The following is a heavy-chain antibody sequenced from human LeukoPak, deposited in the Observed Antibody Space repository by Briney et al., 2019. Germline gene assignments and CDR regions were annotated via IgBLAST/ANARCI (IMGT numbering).Heavy chain of an antibody. D-gene: IGHD5-12*01. CDR3: AKTRDSNGYETFDY. Sequence: PGGSLRLSCAASGFTFSNYAMSWVRQAPGKGLEWVSIISGSDSNTYYVDSVKGRFSISRDNSRKTLNLQMNSLRPEDTAVYYCAKTRDSNGYETFDYWGQGTLVTVSS. CDR2: ISGSDSNT. V-gene: IGHV3-23*01. CDR1: GFTFSNYA. J-gene: IGHJ4*02.